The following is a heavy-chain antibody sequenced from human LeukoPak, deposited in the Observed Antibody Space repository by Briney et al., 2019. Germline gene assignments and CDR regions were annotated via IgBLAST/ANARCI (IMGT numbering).Heavy chain of an antibody. V-gene: IGHV1-69*13. CDR2: IIPIFGAT. J-gene: IGHJ6*03. CDR1: GGTFSSYG. Sequence: ASVKVSCKASGGTFSSYGISWVRQAPGQGLEWMGGIIPIFGATNYAQKFQGRVTITADESTSTAYMELSSLRSEDTAVYYCARVLSGGWNYYYMDVWGKGTTVTVSS. D-gene: IGHD2-15*01. CDR3: ARVLSGGWNYYYMDV.